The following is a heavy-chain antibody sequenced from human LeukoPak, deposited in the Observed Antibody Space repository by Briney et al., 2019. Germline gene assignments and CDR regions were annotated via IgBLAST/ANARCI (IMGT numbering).Heavy chain of an antibody. Sequence: GASVKVSCKASGYTFTGYYMHWVRQAPGQGLEWMGWINPNSGGTNYAQKFQGRVTMTRDTSVSTAYMELSRLTSDDTAVYYCAREYYYYYYMDVWGKGTTVTVSS. CDR1: GYTFTGYY. CDR3: AREYYYYYYMDV. J-gene: IGHJ6*03. CDR2: INPNSGGT. V-gene: IGHV1-2*02.